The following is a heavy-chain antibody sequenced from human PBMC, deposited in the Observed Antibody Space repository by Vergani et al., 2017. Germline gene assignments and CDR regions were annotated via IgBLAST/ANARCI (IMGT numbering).Heavy chain of an antibody. CDR3: AKARGITIFGVVIIEPDY. V-gene: IGHV3-23*04. J-gene: IGHJ4*02. CDR1: GFTFSSYS. Sequence: EVQLVESGGGLVKPGGSLRLSCAASGFTFSSYSMNWVRQAPGKGLEWVSAISGSGGSTYYADSVKGRFTISRDNSKNTLYLQMNSLRAEDTAVYYCAKARGITIFGVVIIEPDYWGQGTLVTVSS. D-gene: IGHD3-3*01. CDR2: ISGSGGST.